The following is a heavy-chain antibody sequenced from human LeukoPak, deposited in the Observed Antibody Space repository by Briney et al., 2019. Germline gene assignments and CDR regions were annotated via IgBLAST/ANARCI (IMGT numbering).Heavy chain of an antibody. D-gene: IGHD3-3*01. CDR2: INHSGST. V-gene: IGHV4-34*01. CDR3: ARGLTIFGVVSRNY. Sequence: PSETLSLTCAVYGGSFSGYYWRWIRQPPGKGLEWIGEINHSGSTNYNPSLKSRVTISVDTSKNQFSLKLSSVTAADTAVYYCARGLTIFGVVSRNYWGQGTPVTVSS. CDR1: GGSFSGYY. J-gene: IGHJ4*02.